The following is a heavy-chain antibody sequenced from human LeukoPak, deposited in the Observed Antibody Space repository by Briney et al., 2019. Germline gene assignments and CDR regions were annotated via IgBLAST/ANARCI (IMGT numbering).Heavy chain of an antibody. CDR3: ARPVRAVRAFDI. D-gene: IGHD4-11*01. J-gene: IGHJ3*02. CDR1: GYSISSGYY. CDR2: IYHGGST. V-gene: IGHV4-38-2*02. Sequence: PSETLSLTCTVSGYSISSGYYWGWIRQPPGKGLEWIGSIYHGGSTYYNPSLKSRVTISVDTSKNQFSLKLSSVTAADTAVYYCARPVRAVRAFDIWGQGTMVTVSS.